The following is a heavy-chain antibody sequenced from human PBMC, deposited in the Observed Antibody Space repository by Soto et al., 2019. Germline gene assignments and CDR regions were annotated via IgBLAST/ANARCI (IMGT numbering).Heavy chain of an antibody. D-gene: IGHD4-4*01. CDR1: GYTFTSYG. J-gene: IGHJ6*02. V-gene: IGHV1-18*01. Sequence: QVQLVQSGAEVKKPGASVKVSCKASGYTFTSYGISWVRQAPGQGLEWMGWISAYNGNTNYAQKLQGRVTMTTDTSTSTAYMELMSLRSDDTAVYYCARAERMTTVFRFNYYYGMDVWGQGTTVTVSS. CDR2: ISAYNGNT. CDR3: ARAERMTTVFRFNYYYGMDV.